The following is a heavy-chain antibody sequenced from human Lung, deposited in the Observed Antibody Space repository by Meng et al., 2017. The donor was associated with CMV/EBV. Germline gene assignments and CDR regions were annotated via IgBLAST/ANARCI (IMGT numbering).Heavy chain of an antibody. J-gene: IGHJ6*02. V-gene: IGHV2-26*01. CDR1: GFXLSNARMG. Sequence: SGXXLVXPTETLTLTCTVSGFXLSNARMGVSWIRQPPGKALEWLAHIFSNDEKSYSTSLKSRLTISKDTSKSQVVLTMTNMDPVDTDTYYCARTGIAVAGTYYYYGMDVXGQGXTVTVSS. CDR2: IFSNDEK. D-gene: IGHD6-19*01. CDR3: ARTGIAVAGTYYYYGMDV.